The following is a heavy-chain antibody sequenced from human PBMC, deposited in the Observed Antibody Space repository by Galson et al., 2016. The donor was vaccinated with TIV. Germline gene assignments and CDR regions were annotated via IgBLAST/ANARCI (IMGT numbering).Heavy chain of an antibody. D-gene: IGHD6-19*01. CDR1: GLTFGDSA. Sequence: LRLSCAASGLTFGDSAMNWVRQAPGKGMEWVGFIRSKGYGGTQEYAASVKGRFIVSRDDAKSIVHLQMNSLKIADTAVYYGVSPKIRDSSGSFTDYWGQGTLVTVSS. V-gene: IGHV3-49*04. J-gene: IGHJ4*02. CDR3: VSPKIRDSSGSFTDY. CDR2: IRSKGYGGTQ.